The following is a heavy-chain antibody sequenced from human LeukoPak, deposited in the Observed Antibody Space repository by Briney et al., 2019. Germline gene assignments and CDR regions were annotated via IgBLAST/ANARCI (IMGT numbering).Heavy chain of an antibody. CDR1: GFTFSGSA. CDR3: TRLSYYYGSGSYSTQYRSPID. J-gene: IGHJ4*02. CDR2: IRSKANSYAT. V-gene: IGHV3-73*01. D-gene: IGHD3-10*01. Sequence: QTGGSLRLSCAASGFTFSGSAMHWVRQASGKGLEWVGRIRSKANSYATAYAASVKGRFTISRDDSKNTAYLQMNSLKTEDTAVYYCTRLSYYYGSGSYSTQYRSPIDWGQGTLVTVSS.